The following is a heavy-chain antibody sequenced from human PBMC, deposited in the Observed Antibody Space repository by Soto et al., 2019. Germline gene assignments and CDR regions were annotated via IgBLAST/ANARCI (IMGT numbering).Heavy chain of an antibody. J-gene: IGHJ6*02. V-gene: IGHV1-2*02. Sequence: ASVKVSCKASGYTFTGYYMHWVRQAPGQGLEWMGWINPNSGGTNYAQKFQGRVTMTRDTSISTAYMELSRLRSDDTAVYYCSNAPIYYYYYGMDVWGQGTTVTVYS. CDR2: INPNSGGT. CDR1: GYTFTGYY. CDR3: SNAPIYYYYYGMDV.